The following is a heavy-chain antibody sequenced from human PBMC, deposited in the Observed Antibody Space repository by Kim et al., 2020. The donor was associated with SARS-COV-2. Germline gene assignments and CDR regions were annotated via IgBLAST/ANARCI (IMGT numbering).Heavy chain of an antibody. CDR3: AKKGERGYSGYDRYFDY. Sequence: GGSLRLSCAASGFTFSSYGMHWVRQAPGKGLEWVAVISYDGSNTYYADSVKGRFTISRDNSKNTLYLQMNSLRAEDTAVYYCAKKGERGYSGYDRYFDYWGQGTLVTVSS. CDR2: ISYDGSNT. D-gene: IGHD5-12*01. J-gene: IGHJ4*02. CDR1: GFTFSSYG. V-gene: IGHV3-30*18.